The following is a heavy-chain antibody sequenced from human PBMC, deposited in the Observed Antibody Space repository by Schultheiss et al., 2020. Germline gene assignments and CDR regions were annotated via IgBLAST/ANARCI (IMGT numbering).Heavy chain of an antibody. J-gene: IGHJ4*02. CDR1: GGSFSNYY. V-gene: IGHV4-39*07. CDR2: IYYSGST. Sequence: SQTLSLTCAVYGGSFSNYYWGWIRQPPGKGLEWIGSIYYSGSTYYNPSLKSRVSLAVDTSKNQFSLKLNSVTAADTAVYYCARVDYYDSSGYYQDYWGQGTLVTVSS. CDR3: ARVDYYDSSGYYQDY. D-gene: IGHD3-22*01.